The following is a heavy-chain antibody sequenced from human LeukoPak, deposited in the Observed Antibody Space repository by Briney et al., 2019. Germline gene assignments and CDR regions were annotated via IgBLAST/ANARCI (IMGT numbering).Heavy chain of an antibody. V-gene: IGHV3-66*01. J-gene: IGHJ5*02. CDR3: ARELVGKDYDNISRWFDP. CDR1: GFTVSSNY. D-gene: IGHD3-16*01. CDR2: IYSGGST. Sequence: PGGSLRLPCAASGFTVSSNYMSWVRQAPGKGLEWVSVIYSGGSTYYADSVKGRFTISRDNSKNTLYLQMNSLRAEDTAVYYCARELVGKDYDNISRWFDPWGQGTLVTVSS.